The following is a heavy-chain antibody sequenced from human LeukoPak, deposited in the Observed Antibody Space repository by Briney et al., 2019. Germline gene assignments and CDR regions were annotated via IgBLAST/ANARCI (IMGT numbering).Heavy chain of an antibody. Sequence: SETLSLTCTVSGGSISSYYWSWIRQPPGKGLGWIGYIYYSGSTNYNPSLKSRVTISVDTSKNQFSLKLSSVTAADTAVYYCARREYCSGGTCYLAFDIWGQGTMVTVSS. CDR1: GGSISSYY. CDR2: IYYSGST. CDR3: ARREYCSGGTCYLAFDI. V-gene: IGHV4-59*08. D-gene: IGHD2-15*01. J-gene: IGHJ3*02.